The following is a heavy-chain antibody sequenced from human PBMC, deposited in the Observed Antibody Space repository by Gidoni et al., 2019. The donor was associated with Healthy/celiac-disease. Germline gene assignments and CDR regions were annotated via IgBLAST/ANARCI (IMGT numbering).Heavy chain of an antibody. CDR1: GYTFTSYG. CDR2: ISAYNGNT. CDR3: ARNSYRAPVYYYYGMDV. V-gene: IGHV1-18*04. D-gene: IGHD3-16*01. Sequence: QVQLVQSGAEVKKPGASVKVSCKASGYTFTSYGISWVRQAPGQGLEWMGWISAYNGNTNYAQKLQGRVTMTTDTSTSTAYMELRSLRSDDTAVYYCARNSYRAPVYYYYGMDVWGQGTTVTVSS. J-gene: IGHJ6*02.